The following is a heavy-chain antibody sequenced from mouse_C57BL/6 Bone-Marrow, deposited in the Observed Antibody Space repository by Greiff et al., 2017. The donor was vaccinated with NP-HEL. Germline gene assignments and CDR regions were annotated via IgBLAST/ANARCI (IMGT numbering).Heavy chain of an antibody. CDR1: GYTFTSYW. CDR2: IDPSDSYT. V-gene: IGHV1-50*01. J-gene: IGHJ4*01. D-gene: IGHD2-3*01. CDR3: ARRWFHYAMDY. Sequence: QVQLQQPGAELVKPGASVKLSCKASGYTFTSYWMQWVKQRPGQGLEWIGEIDPSDSYTNYNQKFKGKATLTVDTSSSTAYMQLSSLTSEDSAVYYCARRWFHYAMDYWGQGTPVTVSS.